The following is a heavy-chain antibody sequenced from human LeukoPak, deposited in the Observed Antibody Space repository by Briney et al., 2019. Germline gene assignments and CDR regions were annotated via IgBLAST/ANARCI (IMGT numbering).Heavy chain of an antibody. D-gene: IGHD3-22*01. CDR3: ARGPRRDYNSSDYPPYYFDY. CDR2: IYHSGST. CDR1: GYSISSGYY. Sequence: SETLSLTCTVSGYSISSGYYWGWIRQPPGKGLEWTGSIYHSGSTYYNPSLKSRVAISVDTSKNQFSLKLSSVTAADTAVYYCARGPRRDYNSSDYPPYYFDYWGQGTLVTVSS. V-gene: IGHV4-38-2*02. J-gene: IGHJ4*02.